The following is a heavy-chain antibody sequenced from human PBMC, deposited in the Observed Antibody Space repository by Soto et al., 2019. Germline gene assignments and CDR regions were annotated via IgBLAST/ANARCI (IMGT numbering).Heavy chain of an antibody. Sequence: GGSRRLSCSASGFTFSSYAISWVRQAQGTGLEWVSAISGSGGSTYYADPVKGRFTISRDNSKNTLYLQMNSLRAEDTAVYYCAKDRSTYYLVPPFDPWGQGT. CDR2: ISGSGGST. D-gene: IGHD3-10*01. V-gene: IGHV3-23*01. CDR3: AKDRSTYYLVPPFDP. CDR1: GFTFSSYA. J-gene: IGHJ5*02.